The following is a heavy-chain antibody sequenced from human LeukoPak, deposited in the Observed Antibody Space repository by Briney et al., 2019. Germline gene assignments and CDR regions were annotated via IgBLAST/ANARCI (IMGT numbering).Heavy chain of an antibody. V-gene: IGHV1-69*04. Sequence: SVKVSCKASGGTFSSYAISWVRQAPGQGLEWMGRIIPILGIANYAQKFQGRVTITADKSTSTAYMELSSLRSEDTAVYYCAICQTKYYYGSGSYSYYFDYWGQGTLVTVSS. CDR1: GGTFSSYA. D-gene: IGHD3-10*01. CDR3: AICQTKYYYGSGSYSYYFDY. CDR2: IIPILGIA. J-gene: IGHJ4*02.